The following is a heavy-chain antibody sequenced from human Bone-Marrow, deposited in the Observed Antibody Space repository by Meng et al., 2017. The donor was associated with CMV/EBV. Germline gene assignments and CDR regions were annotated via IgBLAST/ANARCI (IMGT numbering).Heavy chain of an antibody. CDR2: TYYRSKWYN. CDR3: ARTSYGYDY. D-gene: IGHD5-18*01. CDR1: GDRVSGNSAA. V-gene: IGHV6-1*01. J-gene: IGHJ4*02. Sequence: HVPLQQSGPGLVEPSPTLSLTCAIAGDRVSGNSAAWIWLRQSPSRGLEWLGRTYYRSKWYNDYAVSVKSRITINPDTSKNQFSLQLNSVTPEDTAVYYCARTSYGYDYWGQGTLVTVSS.